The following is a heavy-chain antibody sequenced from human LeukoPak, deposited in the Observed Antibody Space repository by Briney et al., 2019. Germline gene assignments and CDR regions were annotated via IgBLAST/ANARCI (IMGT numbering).Heavy chain of an antibody. D-gene: IGHD2-15*01. CDR3: AKTGVGYCTGGSCSAADY. Sequence: GGSRRLSCAASGFTFSSYAMSWVRQAPGKGVEWGSAISGSGGSTNYADSVKGRFTISRDNSKNTLYLQMNSLRAEDTAVFYCAKTGVGYCTGGSCSAADYWGQGTLVTVSS. CDR1: GFTFSSYA. CDR2: ISGSGGST. V-gene: IGHV3-23*01. J-gene: IGHJ4*02.